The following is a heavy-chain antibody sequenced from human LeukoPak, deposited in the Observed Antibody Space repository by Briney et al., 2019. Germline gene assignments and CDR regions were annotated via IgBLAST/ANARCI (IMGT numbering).Heavy chain of an antibody. J-gene: IGHJ4*02. CDR3: ARAFRIAAKPYFDY. Sequence: KPPETLSLTCAVYGGSFSGYYWSWIRQPPGKGLEWIGEINHSGSTNYNPSLKSRVTISVDTSKNQFSLKLSSVTAADTAVYYCARAFRIAAKPYFDYWGQGTLVTVSS. V-gene: IGHV4-34*01. D-gene: IGHD6-25*01. CDR1: GGSFSGYY. CDR2: INHSGST.